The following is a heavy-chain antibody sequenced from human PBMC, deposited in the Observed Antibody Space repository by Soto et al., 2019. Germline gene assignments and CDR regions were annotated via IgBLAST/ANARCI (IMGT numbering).Heavy chain of an antibody. V-gene: IGHV4-30-2*06. D-gene: IGHD6-6*01. J-gene: IGHJ5*02. Sequence: SETLSITCSVSGGTITSGRSSWNWIRQSPGKGLEWIAYIYHSGSTYYNPSLKSRVTISVDRSENQFSLKLTSVTAADTAVYYCVRESVASGPNYFDTWGPGTLVTVSS. CDR3: VRESVASGPNYFDT. CDR2: IYHSGST. CDR1: GGTITSGRSS.